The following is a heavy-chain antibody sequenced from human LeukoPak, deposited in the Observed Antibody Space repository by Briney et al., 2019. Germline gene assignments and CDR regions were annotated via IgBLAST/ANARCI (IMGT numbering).Heavy chain of an antibody. V-gene: IGHV4-31*03. CDR2: IYYSGST. D-gene: IGHD2-15*01. CDR1: GGSISSGGYY. J-gene: IGHJ4*02. Sequence: SETLSLTCTVSGGSISSGGYYWSWIRQHPGKGLEWIGYIYYSGSTYYNPSLKSRVTISVDTSKNQFSLKLSSVTAADTAVYYCARVVVVVAATHYFDYWGRGTLVTVSS. CDR3: ARVVVVVAATHYFDY.